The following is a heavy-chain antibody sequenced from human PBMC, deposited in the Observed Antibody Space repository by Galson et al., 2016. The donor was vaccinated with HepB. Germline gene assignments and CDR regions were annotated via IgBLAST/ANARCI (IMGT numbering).Heavy chain of an antibody. CDR3: ARGRVLEYRLIYYYYGMDV. Sequence: SVKVSCKASGGTFSSYAISWVRQAPGQGLEWMGGIIPIFGTANCAQKFQGRVTMTADESTSTAYMELSSLRSEDTAVYYCARGRVLEYRLIYYYYGMDVWGQGTTVTVSS. CDR2: IIPIFGTA. J-gene: IGHJ6*02. V-gene: IGHV1-69*13. D-gene: IGHD3-3*01. CDR1: GGTFSSYA.